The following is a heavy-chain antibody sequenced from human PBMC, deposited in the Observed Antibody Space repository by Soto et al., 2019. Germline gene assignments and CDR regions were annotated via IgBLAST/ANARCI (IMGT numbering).Heavy chain of an antibody. CDR3: ARDPLSSFAMDV. Sequence: KASGDTFSSYAISWVRQAPGKGLEWMGKIIPTFGRTNYAQKFQGRLTISADDSTSTAYMELRSLVSEDTAVYYCARDPLSSFAMDVWGQGTTVTVSS. V-gene: IGHV1-69*15. CDR2: IIPTFGRT. CDR1: GDTFSSYA. D-gene: IGHD6-6*01. J-gene: IGHJ6*02.